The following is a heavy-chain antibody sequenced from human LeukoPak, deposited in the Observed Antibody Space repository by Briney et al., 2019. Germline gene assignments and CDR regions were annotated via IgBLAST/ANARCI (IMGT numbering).Heavy chain of an antibody. D-gene: IGHD2-15*01. CDR2: IYYSGST. CDR1: GGSISNSSYY. CDR3: ARLRVAEIDY. J-gene: IGHJ4*02. Sequence: PSETLSLTCTVSGGSISNSSYYWGWIRQPPGKGLEWIGSIYYSGSTYYNPSLKSRVTISVDTSKNQLSLKLSSVTAADTAVYYCARLRVAEIDYWGQGTLVTVSS. V-gene: IGHV4-39*01.